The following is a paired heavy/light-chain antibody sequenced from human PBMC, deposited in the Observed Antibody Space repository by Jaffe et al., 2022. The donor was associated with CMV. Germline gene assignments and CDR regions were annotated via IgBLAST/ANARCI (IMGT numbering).Heavy chain of an antibody. D-gene: IGHD2-15*01. J-gene: IGHJ5*01. CDR1: GFTFSSHG. CDR3: ARDPGYCSGGSCYSGLSFVS. Sequence: QVQLVESGGGVVQPGRSLRLSCGTSGFTFSSHGMHWVRQAPGKGLEWVAVIWYDGTKKYYGDSVKGRFTISRDNSNNTLYLQMNSLRVEDTGVYYCARDPGYCSGGSCYSGLSFVSWGQGTLVTVSS. V-gene: IGHV3-33*01. CDR2: IWYDGTKK.
Light chain of an antibody. Sequence: EIVMTQSPATLSVSPGERATLSCRASQSVSSNLAWYQQKPGQAPRLLIYDASTRATGIPARFSGSGSGTEFTLSISSLQSEDFAVYYCQQYNNWPPITFGQGTRLEIK. CDR2: DAS. V-gene: IGKV3-15*01. CDR3: QQYNNWPPIT. J-gene: IGKJ5*01. CDR1: QSVSSN.